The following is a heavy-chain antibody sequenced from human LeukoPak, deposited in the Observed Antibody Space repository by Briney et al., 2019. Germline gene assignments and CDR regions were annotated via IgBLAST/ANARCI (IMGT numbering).Heavy chain of an antibody. V-gene: IGHV4-61*02. CDR2: IYTSGST. J-gene: IGHJ4*02. CDR1: GASVNSGNYY. D-gene: IGHD1-26*01. Sequence: SQTLSLTCTVSGASVNSGNYYWTWIRQPAGKRLEWIGRIYTSGSTNYSPSLKSRVTISIDASKNQFSLRLSSVTAADTAVYYCTRGGELMNFWGQGTLVTVSS. CDR3: TRGGELMNF.